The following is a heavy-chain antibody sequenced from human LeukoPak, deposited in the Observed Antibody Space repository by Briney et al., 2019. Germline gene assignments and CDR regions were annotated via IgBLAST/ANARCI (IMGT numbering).Heavy chain of an antibody. CDR3: ARDGSSSHAFDI. CDR2: ISSGSSTI. CDR1: GFTFNSYN. J-gene: IGHJ3*02. V-gene: IGHV3-48*01. Sequence: GGSLRLSCAASGFTFNSYNMNWVRQAPGKGLEWISYISSGSSTIYYADSVKGRFTVSRDNAKNSLYLQMNSLRAEDTAVYYCARDGSSSHAFDIWGQGTMVTVSS. D-gene: IGHD6-6*01.